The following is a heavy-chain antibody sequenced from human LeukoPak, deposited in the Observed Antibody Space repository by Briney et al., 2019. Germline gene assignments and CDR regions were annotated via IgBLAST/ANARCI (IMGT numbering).Heavy chain of an antibody. V-gene: IGHV4-59*01. D-gene: IGHD1-26*01. Sequence: SETLSLTCTVSGGSISSYYWSWIRQPPGQGLEWMGYIYHSGSTNYTPSLKSRVTISVDTSKNQFSLTLSSVAAADTAVYYCARGVDGSGSYIDYWGQGTLLTVSS. CDR1: GGSISSYY. CDR2: IYHSGST. J-gene: IGHJ4*02. CDR3: ARGVDGSGSYIDY.